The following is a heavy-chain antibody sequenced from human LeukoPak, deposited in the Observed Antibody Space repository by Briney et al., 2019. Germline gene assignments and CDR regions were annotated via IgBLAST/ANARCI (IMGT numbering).Heavy chain of an antibody. J-gene: IGHJ4*02. D-gene: IGHD2-15*01. CDR2: IYYSGST. Sequence: PSETLSLTCTVSGGSISSYYWSWIRQPPGKGLEWIGYIYYSGSTNYNPSLKSRLTISLDTPKNQFSLRLSSVTAADTAVYYCGRGLEGYCSGGSCYPPFDYWGQGILVTVSS. CDR1: GGSISSYY. V-gene: IGHV4-59*01. CDR3: GRGLEGYCSGGSCYPPFDY.